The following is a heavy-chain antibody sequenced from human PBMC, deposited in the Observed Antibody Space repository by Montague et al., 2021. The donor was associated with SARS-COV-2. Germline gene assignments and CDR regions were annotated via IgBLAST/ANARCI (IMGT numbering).Heavy chain of an antibody. CDR2: IYFSGST. CDR1: GGSVSSGSCY. CDR3: ARGIFTIPFIPAHYYMDV. D-gene: IGHD3-3*01. V-gene: IGHV4-61*01. Sequence: SETLSLTCSVSGGSVSSGSCYWSWIRQPPGKGLEWIGYIYFSGSTNYNPSLKSRVTISVDTSMNQFSLKLSSVTAADTAVYYCARGIFTIPFIPAHYYMDVWGKGTTVTVSS. J-gene: IGHJ6*03.